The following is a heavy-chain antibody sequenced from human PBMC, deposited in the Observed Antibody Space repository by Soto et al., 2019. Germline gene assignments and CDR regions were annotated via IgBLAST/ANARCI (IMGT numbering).Heavy chain of an antibody. CDR1: GGSISRYY. CDR2: IYTRGST. Sequence: QVQLQESGPGLVKPSETLSLTCTVSGGSISRYYWSWIRKPAGNGLEWMGRIYTRGSTNYNPSLKSRVPMSVDTSKTQIALKLSSVTAADKDVDYCARAGDGSMDGWGQGTTVTVSS. J-gene: IGHJ6*02. V-gene: IGHV4-4*07. CDR3: ARAGDGSMDG.